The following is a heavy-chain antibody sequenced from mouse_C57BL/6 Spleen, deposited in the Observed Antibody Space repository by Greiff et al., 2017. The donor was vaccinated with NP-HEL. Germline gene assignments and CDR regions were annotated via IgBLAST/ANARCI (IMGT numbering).Heavy chain of an antibody. J-gene: IGHJ4*01. CDR3: ALYDSDY. V-gene: IGHV1-59*01. D-gene: IGHD2-3*01. CDR2: IDPSDSYT. CDR1: GYTFTSYW. Sequence: QVQLQQPGAELVRPGTSVKLSCKASGYTFTSYWMHWVKQRPGQGLEWIGVIDPSDSYTNYNQKFKGKATLTVDTSSSTAYMQLSSLTSEDSAVYYCALYDSDYWGQGTSVTVSS.